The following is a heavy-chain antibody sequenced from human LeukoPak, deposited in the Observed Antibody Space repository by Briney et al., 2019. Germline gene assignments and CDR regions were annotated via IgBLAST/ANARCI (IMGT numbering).Heavy chain of an antibody. Sequence: GGSPRLSCAASGFTFSSYWMSWVRQAPGKGLEWVANIKQDGSEKYYVDSVKGRFTISRDNAKSSLYLQMNSLRAEDTAVYYCARDLSDYYDSSGQDAFDIWGQGTMVTVSS. V-gene: IGHV3-7*01. D-gene: IGHD3-22*01. CDR2: IKQDGSEK. J-gene: IGHJ3*02. CDR3: ARDLSDYYDSSGQDAFDI. CDR1: GFTFSSYW.